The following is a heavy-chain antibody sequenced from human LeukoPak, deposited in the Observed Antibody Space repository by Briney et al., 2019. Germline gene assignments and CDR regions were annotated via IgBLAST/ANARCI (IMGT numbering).Heavy chain of an antibody. D-gene: IGHD2-15*01. CDR2: IIPIFGTA. J-gene: IGHJ3*02. CDR3: ARDGKAATDAFDI. CDR1: GGTFSSYA. Sequence: SVKVSCKASGGTFSSYAISWVRQAPGQGLEWMGGIIPIFGTANYAQKFQGRVTITADESTSTAYMELSNLRAEDTAVYYCARDGKAATDAFDIWGKGTMVTVSS. V-gene: IGHV1-69*13.